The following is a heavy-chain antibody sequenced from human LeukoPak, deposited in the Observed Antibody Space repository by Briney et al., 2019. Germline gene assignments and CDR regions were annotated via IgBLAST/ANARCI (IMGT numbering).Heavy chain of an antibody. Sequence: GGSLRLSCAASGFTFSSYWMSWVRQAPGKGLEGVANIKQDGSEKYYVDSVKGRFTISRDNAKNSLYLQMNSLRAEDTALYYCAKDILNDLDLFDYWGQGTLVTVSS. V-gene: IGHV3-7*03. CDR3: AKDILNDLDLFDY. J-gene: IGHJ4*02. CDR2: IKQDGSEK. D-gene: IGHD1-1*01. CDR1: GFTFSSYW.